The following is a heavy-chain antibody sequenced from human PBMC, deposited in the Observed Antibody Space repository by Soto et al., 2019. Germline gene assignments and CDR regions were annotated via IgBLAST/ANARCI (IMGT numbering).Heavy chain of an antibody. V-gene: IGHV1-69*01. Sequence: QVQLVQSGAEVKKPGSSVKVSCKASGGTFSSYAISWVRQAPGQGLEWMGGIIPIFGTANYAQKFQGRVTITADESTSTAYMELSSLRSEDTAVYYCASSEQYCSGGSCYRHYYGMDVWGQGTTVTVSS. D-gene: IGHD2-15*01. J-gene: IGHJ6*02. CDR2: IIPIFGTA. CDR1: GGTFSSYA. CDR3: ASSEQYCSGGSCYRHYYGMDV.